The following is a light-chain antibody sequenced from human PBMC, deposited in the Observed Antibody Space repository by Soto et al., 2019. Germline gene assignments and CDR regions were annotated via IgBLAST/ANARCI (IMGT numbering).Light chain of an antibody. V-gene: IGKV3-20*01. CDR1: QTVFSNY. CDR2: GAS. Sequence: EIVLTQSPGTLSLSPGERATLSCRASQTVFSNYLAWYQQKPGQAPRLLIYGASTRATGIPERFSGSGSGTDFTLTISRLEPEDFAGYYCQQYGGSPPYTFGQGTKVEIK. CDR3: QQYGGSPPYT. J-gene: IGKJ2*01.